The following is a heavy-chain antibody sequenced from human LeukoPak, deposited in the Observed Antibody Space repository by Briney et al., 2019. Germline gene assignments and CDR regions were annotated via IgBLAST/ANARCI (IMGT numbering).Heavy chain of an antibody. CDR2: ISGSGGST. CDR1: GLTFSSYA. CDR3: AKLSRGYSYGTPSDY. V-gene: IGHV3-23*01. J-gene: IGHJ4*02. D-gene: IGHD5-18*01. Sequence: GGSLRLSCAASGLTFSSYAMSWVRQAPGKGLEWVSAISGSGGSTYFADSVKGRLTISRDNSKNTLYLQMNSLRAEDTAVYYCAKLSRGYSYGTPSDYWGQGTLVTVSS.